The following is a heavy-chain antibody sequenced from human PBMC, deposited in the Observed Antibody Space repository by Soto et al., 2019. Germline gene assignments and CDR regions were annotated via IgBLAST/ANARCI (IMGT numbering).Heavy chain of an antibody. V-gene: IGHV1-69*04. J-gene: IGHJ5*02. Sequence: QVQLVQSGAEGKKPGSRLKSSCRASGGTFSTFPFTWVRQPLGQGLEWMGRIIPIIGIINYAQKFQGRVTISADKFTGTAYMELTGLRSDDTAVYYCAGDPDSHYNDSHASSYPWGQGTLVTVSS. D-gene: IGHD4-4*01. CDR2: IIPIIGII. CDR1: GGTFSTFP. CDR3: AGDPDSHYNDSHASSYP.